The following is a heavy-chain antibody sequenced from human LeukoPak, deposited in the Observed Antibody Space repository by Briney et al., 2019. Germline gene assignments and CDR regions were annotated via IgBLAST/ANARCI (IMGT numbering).Heavy chain of an antibody. CDR2: INHSGST. V-gene: IGHV4-34*01. CDR3: ASRKVNWYFDL. Sequence: SETLSLTCAAYGGSFSGYYWSWIRQPPGKGLEWIGEINHSGSTNYNPSLKSRVTISVDTSKNQFSLKLSSVTAADTAVYYCASRKVNWYFDLWGRGTLVTVSS. D-gene: IGHD1-14*01. J-gene: IGHJ2*01. CDR1: GGSFSGYY.